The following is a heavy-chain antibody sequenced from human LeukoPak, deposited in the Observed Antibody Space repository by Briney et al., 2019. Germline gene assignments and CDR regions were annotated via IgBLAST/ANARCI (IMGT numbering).Heavy chain of an antibody. V-gene: IGHV4-59*06. CDR2: IYYSGST. Sequence: SETLSLTCTVSGTSISSYYWNWIRQPPGKGLEWIGYIYYSGSTYYNPSLKSRVTISLDTSKNQFSLKLTSVTAAHTAVYYCARDRWFDPWGQGTLVTVSS. D-gene: IGHD5-24*01. J-gene: IGHJ5*02. CDR3: ARDRWFDP. CDR1: GTSISSYY.